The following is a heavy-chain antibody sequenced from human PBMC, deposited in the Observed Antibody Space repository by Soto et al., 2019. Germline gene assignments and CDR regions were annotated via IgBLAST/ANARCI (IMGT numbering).Heavy chain of an antibody. CDR3: AIDLSWHTH. Sequence: EVQLLESGGGLVQPGGSLRLSCTASGFTFSDHSMTWVRQAPGKGLEWLSGISGGGTGAYYADSVKGRFTVSRDNSTNTVFLQMDSLRVEDTAVYYCAIDLSWHTHWGQGTLVTVSS. CDR2: ISGGGTGA. D-gene: IGHD2-15*01. CDR1: GFTFSDHS. J-gene: IGHJ4*02. V-gene: IGHV3-23*01.